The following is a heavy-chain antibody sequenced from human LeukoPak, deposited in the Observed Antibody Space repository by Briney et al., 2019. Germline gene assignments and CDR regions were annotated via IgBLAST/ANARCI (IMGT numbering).Heavy chain of an antibody. D-gene: IGHD3-9*01. CDR2: INAGNGNT. CDR1: GYTFTSYA. CDR3: ARSPRYFDKAYFDY. Sequence: VASVKVSCKASGYTFTSYAMHWVRQAPGQRLEWMGWINAGNGNTKYSQKFQGRVTMTRDTSTSTVYMELSSLRSEDTAVYYCARSPRYFDKAYFDYWGQGTLVTVSS. V-gene: IGHV1-3*01. J-gene: IGHJ4*02.